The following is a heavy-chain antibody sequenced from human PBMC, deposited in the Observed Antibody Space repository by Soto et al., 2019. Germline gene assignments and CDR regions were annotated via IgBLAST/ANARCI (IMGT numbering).Heavy chain of an antibody. CDR2: IYPGDSDT. J-gene: IGHJ6*01. Sequence: RETLTISCQGSGYSFAIYWIGWVRQIPGKDLEWMGIIYPGDSDTRYSPSFQGQVTISADKSLRTAYLQWTSLKASDTALYYCARTRSFTLGFYYDGMDVWGQGNTVTVSS. V-gene: IGHV5-51*01. CDR1: GYSFAIYW. CDR3: ARTRSFTLGFYYDGMDV. D-gene: IGHD6-6*01.